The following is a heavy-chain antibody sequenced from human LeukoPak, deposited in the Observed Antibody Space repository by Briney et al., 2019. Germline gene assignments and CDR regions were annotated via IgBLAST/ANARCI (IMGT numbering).Heavy chain of an antibody. Sequence: NASETLSLTCTVSGGSISSYYWSWIRQPPGKGLEWIGYIYYSGSTNYNPSLKSRVTISVDTSKNQFSLKLSSVTAADTAVYYCARGRALTAAGTWAFDYWGQGTLVTVSS. D-gene: IGHD6-13*01. V-gene: IGHV4-59*01. CDR2: IYYSGST. J-gene: IGHJ4*02. CDR3: ARGRALTAAGTWAFDY. CDR1: GGSISSYY.